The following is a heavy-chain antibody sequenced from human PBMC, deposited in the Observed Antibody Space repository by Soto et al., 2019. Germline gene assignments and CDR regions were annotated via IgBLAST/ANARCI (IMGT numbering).Heavy chain of an antibody. V-gene: IGHV4-39*01. CDR3: AGGYSYASPPYYYYYYGMDV. CDR2: IYRDGST. Sequence: SETLSLTCTVSGDSVTSNHFFWGWIRRPPGRGLEWIASIYRDGSTYIRPSLKSRVSMSLDTSKNQFSLKLSSVTAADTAVYYWAGGYSYASPPYYYYYYGMDVWGQGTTVTVSS. D-gene: IGHD5-18*01. J-gene: IGHJ6*02. CDR1: GDSVTSNHFF.